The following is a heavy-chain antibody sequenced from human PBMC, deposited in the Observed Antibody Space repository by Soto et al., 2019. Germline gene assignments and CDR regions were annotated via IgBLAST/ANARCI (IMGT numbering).Heavy chain of an antibody. Sequence: QVQLVESGGGVVQPGRSLRLSCAASGFTFSSYGMHWVRQAPGKGLEWVAVISYDGSNKYYADSVKGRFTISRDNSKNTLYLHMNRLRAEDTAVYYCAKGDFVLVPAAADYWGQGTLVTVSS. CDR3: AKGDFVLVPAAADY. J-gene: IGHJ4*02. D-gene: IGHD2-2*01. CDR1: GFTFSSYG. CDR2: ISYDGSNK. V-gene: IGHV3-30*18.